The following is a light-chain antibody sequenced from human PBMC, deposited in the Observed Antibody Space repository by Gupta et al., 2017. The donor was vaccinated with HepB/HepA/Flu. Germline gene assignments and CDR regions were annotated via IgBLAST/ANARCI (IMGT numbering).Light chain of an antibody. Sequence: DIVFTHSPATLSLSPGERATLSCRASQSVSSYLAWYQQKPGQAPRLLIYDASNRATGIPARFSGSGSGTDFTLTISSLEPEDFAVYYCQQRSNWQLTFGGGTKVEIK. V-gene: IGKV3-11*01. CDR3: QQRSNWQLT. CDR1: QSVSSY. CDR2: DAS. J-gene: IGKJ4*01.